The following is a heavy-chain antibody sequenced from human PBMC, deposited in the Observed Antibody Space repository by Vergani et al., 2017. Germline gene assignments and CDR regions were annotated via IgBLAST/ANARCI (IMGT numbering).Heavy chain of an antibody. Sequence: QVQLQQWGAGLLKPSETLSLTCAVYGGSFSGYYWSWIRQPPGKGLEWIGEINHSGSTNYNPSLKSRVTISVDTSKNQFSLKLSSVTAADTAVYYCARGGFIAAATPVRYYFDYWGQGTLVTVSS. J-gene: IGHJ4*02. CDR1: GGSFSGYY. CDR2: INHSGST. V-gene: IGHV4-34*01. CDR3: ARGGFIAAATPVRYYFDY. D-gene: IGHD6-13*01.